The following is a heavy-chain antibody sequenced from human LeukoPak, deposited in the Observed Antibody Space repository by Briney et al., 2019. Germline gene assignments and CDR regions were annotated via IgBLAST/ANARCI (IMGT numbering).Heavy chain of an antibody. Sequence: EASETLSLTCTVSGGSISSYYWSWLRQPPGKGLEWIGYISYIGTTNYNPSLKSRVTISIDTSKNQFSLKLSSVTAADTAVYYCARDLVTVTKGFDIWGQGTMVSVSS. CDR1: GGSISSYY. CDR2: ISYIGTT. CDR3: ARDLVTVTKGFDI. V-gene: IGHV4-59*01. D-gene: IGHD4-17*01. J-gene: IGHJ3*02.